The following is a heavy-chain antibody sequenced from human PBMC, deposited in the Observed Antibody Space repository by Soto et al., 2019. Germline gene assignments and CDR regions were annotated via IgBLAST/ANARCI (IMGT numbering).Heavy chain of an antibody. CDR1: GFTFSIYA. V-gene: IGHV3-23*01. CDR2: ITDGGGLT. Sequence: EVQLLESGGGLVQPGGSLRLSCAASGFTFSIYAMNWVRQAPGKGLEWVSSITDGGGLTYYAASVKGRFVISRDNSKNTLYLQMNSLRAEDSALYYCAKDLRDKYQSHYYYYGMDVWGQGTAVTVSS. CDR3: AKDLRDKYQSHYYYYGMDV. D-gene: IGHD2-2*01. J-gene: IGHJ6*02.